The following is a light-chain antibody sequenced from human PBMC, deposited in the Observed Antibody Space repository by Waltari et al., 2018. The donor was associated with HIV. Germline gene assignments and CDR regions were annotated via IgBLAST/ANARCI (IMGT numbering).Light chain of an antibody. Sequence: EIVLTQSPGTLSLSPGERATLSCRASQIVSSNYLAWYQQKPGQPPRLLIYGASSRATGITDRFSGSGSETDFTLTISRLEPEDFAVYYCQQYGTSPPRTFGQGTKVEVK. CDR2: GAS. V-gene: IGKV3-20*01. CDR3: QQYGTSPPRT. CDR1: QIVSSNY. J-gene: IGKJ1*01.